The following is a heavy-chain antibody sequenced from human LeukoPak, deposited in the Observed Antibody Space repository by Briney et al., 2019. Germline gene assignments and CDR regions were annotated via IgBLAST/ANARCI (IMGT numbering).Heavy chain of an antibody. J-gene: IGHJ4*02. Sequence: GASLQISCKGSGSIFTSYWIGGVRQLPGKGLEWMGIIYPGESDTRYSPSFQGQVTISADKSISTAYLQWSSLKASDTAMYYCARLSSPYYYDSSEIDYWGQGTLVTVSS. V-gene: IGHV5-51*01. CDR2: IYPGESDT. CDR3: ARLSSPYYYDSSEIDY. CDR1: GSIFTSYW. D-gene: IGHD3-22*01.